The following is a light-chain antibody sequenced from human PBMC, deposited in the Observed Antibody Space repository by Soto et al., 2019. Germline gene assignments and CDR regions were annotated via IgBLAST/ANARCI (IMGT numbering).Light chain of an antibody. Sequence: DIQMTQSPSTLSASVGDSVTITCRASQRIGRWLAWYQQKPGKAPKLLIYDASTLQSGVPSRFSGSGSGTEFTLNITSLQADDFATYYCQQCNHYSSNTFGRGTKLEI. CDR1: QRIGRW. CDR2: DAS. V-gene: IGKV1-5*01. J-gene: IGKJ2*01. CDR3: QQCNHYSSNT.